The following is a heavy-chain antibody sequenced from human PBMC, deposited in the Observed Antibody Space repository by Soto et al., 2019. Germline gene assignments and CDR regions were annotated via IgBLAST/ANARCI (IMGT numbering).Heavy chain of an antibody. CDR1: WFTVSSNY. Sequence: GGSLRLSCAASWFTVSSNYMSWVRQAPGKGLQWVSVIYSSGSTYYADSVKGRFTISRDNSKNTLYLQMNSLGVEDTAVYYCASENTYPYGDFLCQRTHGTV. CDR2: IYSSGST. J-gene: IGHJ4*02. D-gene: IGHD4-17*01. CDR3: ASENTYPYGDF. V-gene: IGHV3-53*01.